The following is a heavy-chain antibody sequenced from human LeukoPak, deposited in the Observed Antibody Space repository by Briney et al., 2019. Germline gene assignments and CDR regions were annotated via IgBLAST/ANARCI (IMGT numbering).Heavy chain of an antibody. CDR2: INPNSGGT. CDR1: GYTFTGYY. CDR3: ARSDHPRSVGATTN. J-gene: IGHJ4*02. Sequence: ASVKVSCKASGYTFTGYYMHWVRQAPGQGLEWMGWINPNSGGTNYAQKFQGRVTMTRDTSISTAYMELSRLRSDDTAVYYCARSDHPRSVGATTNWGQGTLVTVFS. D-gene: IGHD1-26*01. V-gene: IGHV1-2*02.